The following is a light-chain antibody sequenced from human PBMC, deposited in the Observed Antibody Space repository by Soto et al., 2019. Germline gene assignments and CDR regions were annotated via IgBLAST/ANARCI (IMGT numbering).Light chain of an antibody. CDR2: GAS. V-gene: IGKV3-20*01. Sequence: EIVLTQSPGTLSLFPGERATLSCRASQSVISNYLAWYQQRPGQAPRLLIYGASSRVPGIPDRFSGSGSGTDFTLTISRLEPEDFAVYYCQQYGTSPAITFGQGTRLEIK. CDR3: QQYGTSPAIT. CDR1: QSVISNY. J-gene: IGKJ5*01.